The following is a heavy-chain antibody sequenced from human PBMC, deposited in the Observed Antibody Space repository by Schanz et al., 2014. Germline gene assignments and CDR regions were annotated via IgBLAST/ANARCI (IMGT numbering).Heavy chain of an antibody. D-gene: IGHD5-12*01. V-gene: IGHV3-33*08. J-gene: IGHJ4*02. CDR3: ARKVVATIGGYYDN. Sequence: VQLVESGGGLVQPGGSLRLSCAASGFTFSSNSMNWVRQAPGKGLEWVAVIWYDGSNKYYADSVKGRFTISRDNSKNTLFLQMNSLRAEDTAVYYCARKVVATIGGYYDNWGQGTLVIVSS. CDR2: IWYDGSNK. CDR1: GFTFSSNS.